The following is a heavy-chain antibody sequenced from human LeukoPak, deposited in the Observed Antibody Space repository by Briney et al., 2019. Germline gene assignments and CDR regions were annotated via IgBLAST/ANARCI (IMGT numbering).Heavy chain of an antibody. J-gene: IGHJ4*02. CDR1: GYSMKYDY. CDR3: ARDNSGSYPPIFDS. D-gene: IGHD1-26*01. V-gene: IGHV4-4*07. Sequence: KTSETLSLTCTVSGYSMKYDYWSWVRQPAGKGLEWIARIYTGGTTNYNPSLKNRATISVDKSNNQFSLKLTSATAADTAIYYCARDNSGSYPPIFDSWGQGTLVTVSS. CDR2: IYTGGTT.